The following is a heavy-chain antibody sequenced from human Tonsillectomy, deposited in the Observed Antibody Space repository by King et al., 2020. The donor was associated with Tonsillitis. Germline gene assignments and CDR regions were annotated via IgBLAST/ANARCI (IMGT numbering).Heavy chain of an antibody. D-gene: IGHD1-26*01. CDR2: IYYSGST. V-gene: IGHV4-59*01. CDR3: ARDSRAREWELLGYFDY. CDR1: GGSISSYY. Sequence: VQLQESGPGLVKPSETLSLTCTVSGGSISSYYWSWIRQPPGKGLEWIGYIYYSGSTNYNPSLKSRVTISVDTSKNQFSLKLSSVTAADTAVYYCARDSRAREWELLGYFDYWGQGTLVTVSS. J-gene: IGHJ4*02.